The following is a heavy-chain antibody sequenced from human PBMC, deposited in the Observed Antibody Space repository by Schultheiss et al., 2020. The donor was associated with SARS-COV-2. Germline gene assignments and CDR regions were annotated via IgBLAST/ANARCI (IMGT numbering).Heavy chain of an antibody. Sequence: GGSLRLSCAASGFSFSSYSMNWVRQAPGKGLEWVSSISSSSRYIYYADSVKGRFTISRDNSKNTLYLQMNSLRAEDTAVYYCAKPYYDILTGYDYWGQGTLVTVSS. CDR1: GFSFSSYS. J-gene: IGHJ4*02. V-gene: IGHV3-21*04. CDR3: AKPYYDILTGYDY. CDR2: ISSSSRYI. D-gene: IGHD3-9*01.